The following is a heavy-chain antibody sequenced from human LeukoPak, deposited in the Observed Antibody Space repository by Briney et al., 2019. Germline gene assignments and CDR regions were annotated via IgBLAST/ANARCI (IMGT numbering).Heavy chain of an antibody. CDR1: GYSFTGYY. CDR2: INPNSGGT. CDR3: AREREDSGNYYDY. J-gene: IGHJ4*02. D-gene: IGHD1-26*01. V-gene: IGHV1-2*02. Sequence: ASVKVSCKASGYSFTGYYMHWVRQAPGQGLEWMGWINPNSGGTNYAQKFQGRVTMTRDTSISTAYMDLSRLRSDDTAVYYCAREREDSGNYYDYWGQGALVTVSS.